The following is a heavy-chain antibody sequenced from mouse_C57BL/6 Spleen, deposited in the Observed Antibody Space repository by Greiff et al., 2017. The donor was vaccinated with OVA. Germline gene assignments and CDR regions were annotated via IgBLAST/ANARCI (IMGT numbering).Heavy chain of an antibody. CDR1: GYTFTSYW. CDR3: ARGAQATFDY. J-gene: IGHJ2*01. Sequence: QVQLKQPGAELVRPGTSVKLSCKASGYTFTSYWMHWVKQRPGQGLEWIGVIDPSDSYTNYNQKFKGKATLTVDTSSSTAYMQLSSLTSEDSAVYYCARGAQATFDYWGQGTTLTVSS. V-gene: IGHV1-59*01. D-gene: IGHD3-2*02. CDR2: IDPSDSYT.